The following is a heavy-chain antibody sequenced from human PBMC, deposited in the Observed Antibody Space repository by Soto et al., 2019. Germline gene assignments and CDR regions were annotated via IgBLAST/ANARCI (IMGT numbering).Heavy chain of an antibody. Sequence: HPGGSLRLSCAASGFTFSSYGMHWVRQALGKGLEWVAVIWYDGSNKYYADSVKGRFTISRDNSKNTLYLQMNSLRAEDTAVYYCARAWGLYSSSWYGRVDYYYYYGMDVWGQGTTVTVSS. CDR3: ARAWGLYSSSWYGRVDYYYYYGMDV. D-gene: IGHD6-13*01. CDR1: GFTFSSYG. CDR2: IWYDGSNK. V-gene: IGHV3-33*01. J-gene: IGHJ6*02.